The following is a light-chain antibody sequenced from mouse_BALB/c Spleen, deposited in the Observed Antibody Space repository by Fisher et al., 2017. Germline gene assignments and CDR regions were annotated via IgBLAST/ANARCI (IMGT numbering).Light chain of an antibody. CDR3: QQWSSYPFT. V-gene: IGKV4-59*01. CDR2: DTS. Sequence: IVLTQSTAIMSASPGEKVTMTCSASSSISYMHWYQQKPGTSPKRWIYDTSKLASGVPARFSGSGSGTSYSLTISRMEAEDAATYYCQQWSSYPFTFGSGTKLEIK. CDR1: SSISY. J-gene: IGKJ4*01.